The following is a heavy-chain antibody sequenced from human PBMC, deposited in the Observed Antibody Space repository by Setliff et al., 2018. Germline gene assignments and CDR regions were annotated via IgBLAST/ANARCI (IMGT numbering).Heavy chain of an antibody. CDR3: ARGYYDSYARFYVVGDY. D-gene: IGHD3-22*01. V-gene: IGHV1-8*01. Sequence: ASVKVSCKASGYTFINYDINWVRQATGQGLEWMGWLNPNISATFYAPKFQGRVTMTRDTSTSTFYMELSSLRTEDTAVYYCARGYYDSYARFYVVGDYWGQGTPVTVSS. CDR1: GYTFINYD. J-gene: IGHJ4*02. CDR2: LNPNISAT.